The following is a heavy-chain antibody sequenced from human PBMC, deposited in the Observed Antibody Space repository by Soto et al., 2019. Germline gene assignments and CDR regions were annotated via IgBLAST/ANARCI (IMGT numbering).Heavy chain of an antibody. Sequence: QVQLQESCPGLVKPSQTLSLTCNVSGGSINSGGYYWNWILQHPGTGLEWIGYIYYRRSTYYNPFFGMRLTISADTSENQFALKLRSVTAADTAVYFCARGYRQSGYSSSWVFDYWGQGTLVNVSS. D-gene: IGHD6-13*01. CDR1: GGSINSGGYY. J-gene: IGHJ4*02. CDR3: ARGYRQSGYSSSWVFDY. CDR2: IYYRRST. V-gene: IGHV4-31*03.